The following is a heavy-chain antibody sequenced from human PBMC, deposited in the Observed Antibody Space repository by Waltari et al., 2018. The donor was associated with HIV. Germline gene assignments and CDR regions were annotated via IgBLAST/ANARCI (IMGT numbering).Heavy chain of an antibody. Sequence: EVQLVESGGGLVQPGGSLRLSCAASGFTFSNYEMNWVRQTPGKGLEWVSYISSSGSKIYYADSVKGRFTISRDNAKNSLYLQMNSLRAEDTAVYYCAGDLLPTGSDWGQGTLVTVSS. D-gene: IGHD3-10*01. CDR3: AGDLLPTGSD. CDR1: GFTFSNYE. CDR2: ISSSGSKI. J-gene: IGHJ4*02. V-gene: IGHV3-48*03.